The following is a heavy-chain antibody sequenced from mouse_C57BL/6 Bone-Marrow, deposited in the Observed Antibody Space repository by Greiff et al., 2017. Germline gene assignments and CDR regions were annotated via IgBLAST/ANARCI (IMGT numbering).Heavy chain of an antibody. Sequence: VQLQQPGAELVKPGASVKLSCKASGYTFTSYWMQWVKQRPGQGLEWIGEIDPSDSYTNYNQKFKGKATLTVDTSSSTAYMQLSSLTSDDSAVYYCARERLSVYYFDYWGQGTTLTVSS. J-gene: IGHJ2*01. V-gene: IGHV1-50*01. CDR3: ARERLSVYYFDY. CDR1: GYTFTSYW. CDR2: IDPSDSYT.